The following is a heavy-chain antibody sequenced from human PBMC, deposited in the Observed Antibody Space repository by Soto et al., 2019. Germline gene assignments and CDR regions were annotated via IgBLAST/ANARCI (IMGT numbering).Heavy chain of an antibody. Sequence: GGSLRLSCAASGFTFSSYGMHWVRQAPGKGLEWVAVIWYDGSNKYYADSVKGRFTISRDNSKNTLYLQMNSLRAEDTAVYYCARDSPPYSSGWYYGYWGQGTLVTVSA. CDR2: IWYDGSNK. V-gene: IGHV3-33*01. D-gene: IGHD6-19*01. CDR1: GFTFSSYG. J-gene: IGHJ4*02. CDR3: ARDSPPYSSGWYYGY.